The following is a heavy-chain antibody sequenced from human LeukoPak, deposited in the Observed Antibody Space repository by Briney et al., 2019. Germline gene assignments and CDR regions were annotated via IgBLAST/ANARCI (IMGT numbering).Heavy chain of an antibody. CDR2: MNPNRGNT. CDR3: ARGVQYSYGRYYFDY. V-gene: IGHV1-8*03. Sequence: ASVTVSCKPSGYTFTRYDINWVRQAAGREVEGMGWMNPNRGNTAYPQKFQGRVTITSDTSINTAYLELSSLRSEDTAVYYCARGVQYSYGRYYFDYWGQGTLVTVSS. J-gene: IGHJ4*02. D-gene: IGHD5-18*01. CDR1: GYTFTRYD.